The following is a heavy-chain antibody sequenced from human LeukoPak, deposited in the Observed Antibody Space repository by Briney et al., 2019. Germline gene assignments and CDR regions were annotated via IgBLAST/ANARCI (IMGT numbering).Heavy chain of an antibody. CDR3: ARSSYYDILTGPLGYFDY. V-gene: IGHV3-23*01. CDR1: GFTFSSYA. J-gene: IGHJ4*02. D-gene: IGHD3-9*01. CDR2: ISGSGGST. Sequence: PGGSLRLSCAASGFTFSSYAMSWVRQAPGKGLEWVSAISGSGGSTYYADSVKGRFTISRDNSKNTLYLQMNSLRAEDTAVYYCARSSYYDILTGPLGYFDYWGQGTLVTVSS.